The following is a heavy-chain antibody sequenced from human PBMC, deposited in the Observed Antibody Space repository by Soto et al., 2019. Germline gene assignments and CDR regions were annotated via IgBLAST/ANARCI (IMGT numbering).Heavy chain of an antibody. CDR2: IYYSGST. CDR1: GGSISSSSYY. J-gene: IGHJ3*02. V-gene: IGHV4-39*01. CDR3: ARPTLKLAGPLINGENDAFDI. D-gene: IGHD2-8*01. Sequence: SETLSLTCTVSGGSISSSSYYWGWIRQPPGKGLEWIGRIYYSGSTYYNPSLKSRVTLSVDTSKNQFSLKLSSVTAADTAVYYCARPTLKLAGPLINGENDAFDIWGQGTMVTVSS.